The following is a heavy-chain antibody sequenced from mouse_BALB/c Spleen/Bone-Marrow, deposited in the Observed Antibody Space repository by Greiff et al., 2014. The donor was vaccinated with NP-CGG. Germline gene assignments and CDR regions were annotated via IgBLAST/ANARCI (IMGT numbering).Heavy chain of an antibody. D-gene: IGHD1-2*01. V-gene: IGHV2-9*02. Sequence: VMLVESGPGLVAPSQSLSITCTVSGFSLTNYGVHWVRQPPGKGLEWLGVIWADGSTIYNSALMSRLNISKDNAKSQVFFKMNSLQTDDTALYYCARITAATGAMDYWGQGTSVTVSS. CDR2: IWADGST. CDR3: ARITAATGAMDY. CDR1: GFSLTNYG. J-gene: IGHJ4*01.